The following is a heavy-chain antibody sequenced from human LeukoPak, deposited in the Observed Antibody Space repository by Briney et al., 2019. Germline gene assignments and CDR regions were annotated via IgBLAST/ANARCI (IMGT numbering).Heavy chain of an antibody. CDR1: GFTFSSYG. Sequence: PGGSLRLSCAASGFTFSSYGMHWVRQAPGKGLEWVAVIWYDGSNKYYADSVKGRFTISRDNSKNTLYLQMNSLRAEDTAVYYCARREVTAPIPSSGAFDIWGQGTMVTVSS. CDR2: IWYDGSNK. V-gene: IGHV3-33*01. D-gene: IGHD2-21*02. J-gene: IGHJ3*02. CDR3: ARREVTAPIPSSGAFDI.